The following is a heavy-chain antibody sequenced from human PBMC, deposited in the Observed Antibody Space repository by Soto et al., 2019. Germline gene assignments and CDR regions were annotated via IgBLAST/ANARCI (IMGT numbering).Heavy chain of an antibody. J-gene: IGHJ4*02. V-gene: IGHV3-7*01. CDR1: GFTFSSYW. CDR2: IKRDGSEK. CDR3: ARVIRITIFGVVPYYFY. D-gene: IGHD3-3*01. Sequence: GGSLRLSCAASGFTFSSYWMSWGRQAPGKGLEWVANIKRDGSEKYYVDSVKGRFTISRDNAKNSLYLQMNSLRAADTAVYYCARVIRITIFGVVPYYFYWGQGTLVTVSS.